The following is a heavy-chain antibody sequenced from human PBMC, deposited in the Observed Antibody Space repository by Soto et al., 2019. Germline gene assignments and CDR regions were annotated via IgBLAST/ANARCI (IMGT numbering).Heavy chain of an antibody. Sequence: ASVKVSCKASGYTFTSYGIHWVRQAPGQRLEWMGWINATNGDTKYSPKFQGRVTITRDTSASTAYMELSSLRSEDTAVYYCVRRHVSATGIDWFDPWGQGTLVTVSS. CDR3: VRRHVSATGIDWFDP. V-gene: IGHV1-3*01. D-gene: IGHD6-13*01. CDR2: INATNGDT. CDR1: GYTFTSYG. J-gene: IGHJ5*02.